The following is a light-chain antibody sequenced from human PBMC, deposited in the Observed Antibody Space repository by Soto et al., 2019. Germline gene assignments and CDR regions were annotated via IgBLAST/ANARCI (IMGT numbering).Light chain of an antibody. CDR3: QQYNNWRT. CDR2: DAS. CDR1: QSVSSK. J-gene: IGKJ1*01. V-gene: IGKV3-15*01. Sequence: ETVMTQSPATLSVSPGERATLSCRASQSVSSKLAWYQQKPGQAPRLLMYDASTRATGIPARFSGSGSGTEFTLTISSLQSEDFAIYYCQQYNNWRTFGQGTKVEIK.